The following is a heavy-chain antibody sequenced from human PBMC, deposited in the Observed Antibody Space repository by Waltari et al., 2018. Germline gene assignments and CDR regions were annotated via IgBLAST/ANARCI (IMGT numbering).Heavy chain of an antibody. J-gene: IGHJ4*02. V-gene: IGHV3-23*01. CDR3: AKKLGVSSWYYFDY. D-gene: IGHD1-26*01. CDR1: GFNFSNYS. CDR2: IGGGGSTT. Sequence: EVQLLESGGDLVQPGGSLRLSCAASGFNFSNYSRTWVRQAPGKGLEWVSVIGGGGSTTYYADSVKGRFTISRDNSKNTLYLQMNRLRVEDTAVYYCAKKLGVSSWYYFDYWGQGTLVTVSS.